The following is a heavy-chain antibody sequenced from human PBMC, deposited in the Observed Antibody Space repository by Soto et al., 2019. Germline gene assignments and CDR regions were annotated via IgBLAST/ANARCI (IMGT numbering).Heavy chain of an antibody. CDR3: ARGGVGYCSGGSCSTPCFDP. V-gene: IGHV1-18*01. D-gene: IGHD2-15*01. J-gene: IGHJ5*02. CDR1: GYTFTDYG. Sequence: ASVKVSCKTSGYTFTDYGVSWVRQAPGQGLEWMGWLSPYYGTTNYAQKLQGRVTMTTDTSTRTAYMELRSLRSDDTAVYYCARGGVGYCSGGSCSTPCFDPWGQGTLVTVSS. CDR2: LSPYYGTT.